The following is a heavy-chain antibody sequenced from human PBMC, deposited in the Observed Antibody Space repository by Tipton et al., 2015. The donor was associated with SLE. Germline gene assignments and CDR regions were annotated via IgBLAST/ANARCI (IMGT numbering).Heavy chain of an antibody. CDR1: GFTFSIYA. Sequence: SLRLSCAASGFTFSIYAMHWVRQAQGMRLEWVASMSYHGTNKYYADSVKGRFTISRDNSKNTLYLQMNSLRAEDTAVYYCARDLVTVAGYGGYFDYWGQGTPVTVSS. CDR3: ARDLVTVAGYGGYFDY. D-gene: IGHD6-19*01. J-gene: IGHJ4*02. V-gene: IGHV3-30-3*01. CDR2: MSYHGTNK.